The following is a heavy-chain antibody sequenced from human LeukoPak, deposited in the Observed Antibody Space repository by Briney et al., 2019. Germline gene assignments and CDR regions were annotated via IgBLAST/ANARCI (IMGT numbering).Heavy chain of an antibody. Sequence: GGSLRLXCAASGFTFDDYAMHWVRQAPGKGLESVSLISGDGGSTYYADSVKGRFTISRDNSKNSLYLQMNSLRTEDTALHYCAKEKNIAVGGIDYWGQGTLVTVSS. V-gene: IGHV3-43*02. CDR2: ISGDGGST. CDR1: GFTFDDYA. CDR3: AKEKNIAVGGIDY. J-gene: IGHJ4*02. D-gene: IGHD6-19*01.